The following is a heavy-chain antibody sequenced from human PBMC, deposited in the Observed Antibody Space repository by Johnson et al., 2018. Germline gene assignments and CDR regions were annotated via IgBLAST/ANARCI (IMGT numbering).Heavy chain of an antibody. D-gene: IGHD4-17*01. J-gene: IGHJ6*03. Sequence: VQLVQSGGGLVQXGGSLRLXCAASGFTFGSYAMAWVRQAPGKGLEWVSVISGSGGSTYYANPLKGRSPLSRDNSKNTLYLQMNSPRADATAVYYCAKMGGDYVSYYYYYMDVWGRGTTVTVSS. CDR2: ISGSGGST. CDR3: AKMGGDYVSYYYYYMDV. V-gene: IGHV3-23*04. CDR1: GFTFGSYA.